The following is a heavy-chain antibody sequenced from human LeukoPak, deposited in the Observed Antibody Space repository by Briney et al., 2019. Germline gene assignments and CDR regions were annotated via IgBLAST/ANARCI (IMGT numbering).Heavy chain of an antibody. D-gene: IGHD2-2*01. J-gene: IGHJ2*01. CDR2: INWNGGST. Sequence: GGSLRLSCAASGFTFDDYGMSWVRQAPGKGREWVSGINWNGGSTGYADSVKGRFTISRDNAKNSLYLQMNSLRAEDTALYYCARESLGDQLLFWYFDLWGRGTLVTVSS. CDR1: GFTFDDYG. V-gene: IGHV3-20*04. CDR3: ARESLGDQLLFWYFDL.